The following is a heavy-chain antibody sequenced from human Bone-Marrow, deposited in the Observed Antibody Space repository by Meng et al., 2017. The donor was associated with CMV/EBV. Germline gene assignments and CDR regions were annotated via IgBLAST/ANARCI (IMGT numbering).Heavy chain of an antibody. CDR2: MNPNSGNT. J-gene: IGHJ6*02. D-gene: IGHD2-2*03. CDR1: GYTFTSYD. CDR3: ARLDIVVVPARNEYYCYGMDV. Sequence: ASVKVSCKASGYTFTSYDINWVRQATGQGLVWMGWMNPNSGNTGYAQKFQGRVTMTRNTSISTAYMELSSLRSEDTAVYYCARLDIVVVPARNEYYCYGMDVWGQGTTVTVSS. V-gene: IGHV1-8*01.